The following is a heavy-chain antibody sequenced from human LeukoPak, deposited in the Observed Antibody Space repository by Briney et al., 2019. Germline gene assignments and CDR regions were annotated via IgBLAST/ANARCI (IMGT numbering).Heavy chain of an antibody. CDR3: ARGRFGSC. V-gene: IGHV3-48*03. Sequence: GGSLRLSCTASGFTFSGYEMNWVRQAPGKRLEWLSYISSSGNSIYYADSVKGRFTISRDNAKNSLYLQMNSLRAEDMAVYYCARGRFGSCWGQGTLVTVSS. J-gene: IGHJ1*01. CDR2: ISSSGNSI. D-gene: IGHD6-13*01. CDR1: GFTFSGYE.